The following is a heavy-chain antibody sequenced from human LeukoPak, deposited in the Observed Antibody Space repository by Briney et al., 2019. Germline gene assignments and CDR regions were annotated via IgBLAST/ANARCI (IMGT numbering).Heavy chain of an antibody. J-gene: IGHJ4*02. V-gene: IGHV3-23*01. D-gene: IGHD6-25*01. CDR1: GFTFSSYA. Sequence: GGSLRLSCAASGFTFSSYAITWVRHAPGKGLEWVSLISGSGSPTYYADSVKGRFTISRDNSKNTLYLQMNRLRADDTAVYSCAKGRGSGPGYFDYWGQGALVTVSS. CDR2: ISGSGSPT. CDR3: AKGRGSGPGYFDY.